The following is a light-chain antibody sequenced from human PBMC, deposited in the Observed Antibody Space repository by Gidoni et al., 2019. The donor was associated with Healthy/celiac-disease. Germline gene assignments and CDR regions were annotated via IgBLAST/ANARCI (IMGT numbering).Light chain of an antibody. Sequence: DIQLPQPPSSLSASRGDRVPITCRASQSISSYLDLYQQKPGKAPKLLIYAASSLQSGVPSRFSVSLSGTDFTITISILQPEDFATYYCQQSYSTPWTFGQGTKVEIK. CDR3: QQSYSTPWT. CDR1: QSISSY. CDR2: AAS. V-gene: IGKV1-39*01. J-gene: IGKJ1*01.